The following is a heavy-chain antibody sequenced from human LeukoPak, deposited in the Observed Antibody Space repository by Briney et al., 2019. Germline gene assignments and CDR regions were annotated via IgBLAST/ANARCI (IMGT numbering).Heavy chain of an antibody. CDR2: ISYDGSNK. Sequence: GGSLRLSCAASGFTFTKYWMSWVRQAPGKGLEWVAVISYDGSNKYYADSVKGRFTISRDNSKNTLYLQMNSLRAEDTAVYYCATDDSSSSSWYIVGDYWGQGTLVTVSS. V-gene: IGHV3-30-3*01. J-gene: IGHJ4*02. D-gene: IGHD6-13*01. CDR1: GFTFTKYW. CDR3: ATDDSSSSSWYIVGDY.